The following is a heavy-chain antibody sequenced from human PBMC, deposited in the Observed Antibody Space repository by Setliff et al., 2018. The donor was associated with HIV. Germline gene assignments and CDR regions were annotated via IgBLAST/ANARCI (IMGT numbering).Heavy chain of an antibody. Sequence: PGGSLRLSCAASGFTFSSYAMSWVRQAPGKGLEWVSAISGSGGSTYYADSVKGRFTISRDNSKNTLFLQLNSLRVDDTAVYYCAKSCDVPSKPGPYYYSMDVWGKGTTVTVSS. V-gene: IGHV3-23*01. CDR2: ISGSGGST. CDR1: GFTFSSYA. CDR3: AKSCDVPSKPGPYYYSMDV. D-gene: IGHD2-2*01. J-gene: IGHJ6*03.